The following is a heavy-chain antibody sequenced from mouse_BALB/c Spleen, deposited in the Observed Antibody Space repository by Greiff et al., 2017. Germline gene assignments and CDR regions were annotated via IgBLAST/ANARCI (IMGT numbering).Heavy chain of an antibody. CDR3: ARDEGYYAMDY. J-gene: IGHJ4*01. CDR2: ISYGGSYT. Sequence: EVKVVESGGGLVKPGGSLKLSCAASGFTFSDYYMYWVRQTPEKRLEWVATISYGGSYTYYPDSVKGRFTISRDNAKNNLYLQMSSLKSEDTAMYYCARDEGYYAMDYWGQGTSVTFSS. V-gene: IGHV5-4*02. CDR1: GFTFSDYY.